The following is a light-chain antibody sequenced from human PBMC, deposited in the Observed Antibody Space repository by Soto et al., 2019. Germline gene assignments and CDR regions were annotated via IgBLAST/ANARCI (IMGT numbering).Light chain of an antibody. CDR1: QSVSSSY. J-gene: IGKJ4*01. CDR2: DAS. V-gene: IGKV3-11*01. Sequence: SHTALQSVSSSYLAWYQQKPGQAPRLLIYDASNRATGIPARFSGSGSGTAFTLTISSLEHADFAVYYCQQRSHWPRLTFGGGTKVDIK. CDR3: QQRSHWPRLT.